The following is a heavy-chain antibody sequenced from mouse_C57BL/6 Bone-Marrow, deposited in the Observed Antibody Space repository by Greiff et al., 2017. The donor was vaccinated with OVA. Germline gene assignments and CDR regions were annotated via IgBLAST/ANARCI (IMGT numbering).Heavy chain of an antibody. V-gene: IGHV1-55*01. J-gene: IGHJ2*01. CDR2: IYPGSGST. Sequence: QVQLQQPGAELVKPGASVKMSCKASGYTFTSYWITWVKQRPGQGLEWIGDIYPGSGSTNYNEKFKSKATLTVDTSSSTAYMQLSSLTSEDSAVYDCARRYGSSYELDYWGQGTTRTVSS. CDR3: ARRYGSSYELDY. CDR1: GYTFTSYW. D-gene: IGHD1-1*01.